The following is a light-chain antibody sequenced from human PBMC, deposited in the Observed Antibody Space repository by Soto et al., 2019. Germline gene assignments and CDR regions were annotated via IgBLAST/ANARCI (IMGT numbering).Light chain of an antibody. Sequence: EIVLTQSPGTLSLSPGERATLSCRASQSVSSTYLAWYQQKPGQAPRLVIYAASNTATGIRDMFRCSATGADFALTIIRREPEDFAIYYCYQYDTSLPMYTFGQGTKLEIK. V-gene: IGKV3-20*01. J-gene: IGKJ2*01. CDR2: AAS. CDR3: YQYDTSLPMYT. CDR1: QSVSSTY.